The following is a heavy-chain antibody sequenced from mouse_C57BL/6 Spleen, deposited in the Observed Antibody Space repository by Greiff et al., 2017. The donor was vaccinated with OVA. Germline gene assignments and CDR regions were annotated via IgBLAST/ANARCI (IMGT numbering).Heavy chain of an antibody. Sequence: EVQLQQSGPELVKPGASVKISCKASGYSFPGYYMNWVKQSPEKSLEWIGEINPSTGGTTYNQKFKAKATLTVDKSSSTAYMQLKSLTSEDSAVYYCARLVLPSGYFDVWGTGTTVTVSS. CDR1: GYSFPGYY. CDR3: ARLVLPSGYFDV. D-gene: IGHD1-1*01. J-gene: IGHJ1*03. V-gene: IGHV1-42*01. CDR2: INPSTGGT.